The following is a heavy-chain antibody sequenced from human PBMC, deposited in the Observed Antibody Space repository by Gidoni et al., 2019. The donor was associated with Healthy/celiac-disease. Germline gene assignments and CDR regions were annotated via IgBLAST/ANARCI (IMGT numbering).Heavy chain of an antibody. J-gene: IGHJ4*02. CDR3: ARAAASFPTSGLWFRELGVDY. CDR2: IYYSGST. Sequence: QVQLQESGPGLVKPSQPLSLTCTVSGGSISSGDYYWSWIRQPPGKGLEWIGYIYYSGSTYYNPSLKSRVTISVDTSKNQFSLKLSSVTAADTAVYYCARAAASFPTSGLWFRELGVDYWGQGTLVTVSS. V-gene: IGHV4-30-4*01. D-gene: IGHD3-10*01. CDR1: GGSISSGDYY.